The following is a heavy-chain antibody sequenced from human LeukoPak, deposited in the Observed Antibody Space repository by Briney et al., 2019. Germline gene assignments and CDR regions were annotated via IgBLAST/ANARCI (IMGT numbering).Heavy chain of an antibody. CDR2: ISYDGSNK. D-gene: IGHD3-10*01. J-gene: IGHJ6*02. Sequence: GGSLRLSCAASGFTFSGYAMLWVRQAPGTGLEWVALISYDGSNKYYADSVKGRFTISRDTSKNTLYLQMNSLRAEDTAVYYCARNYGSGTYGYGMDVWGQGTLVTVSS. CDR3: ARNYGSGTYGYGMDV. CDR1: GFTFSGYA. V-gene: IGHV3-30-3*01.